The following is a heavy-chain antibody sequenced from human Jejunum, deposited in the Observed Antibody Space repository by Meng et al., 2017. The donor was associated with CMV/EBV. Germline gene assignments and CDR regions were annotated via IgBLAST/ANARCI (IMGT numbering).Heavy chain of an antibody. Sequence: AYYWSWIRQPPGKGLEWIGYVYHSGNTYSQPSLQSRVTIAVDTSKNQLSLTLTSVAAADTAVYYCARHRGDYDSRGYSFASGVFDTWSPGTTVTVSS. CDR1: AYY. D-gene: IGHD3-22*01. J-gene: IGHJ6*02. V-gene: IGHV4-30-4*01. CDR3: ARHRGDYDSRGYSFASGVFDT. CDR2: VYHSGNT.